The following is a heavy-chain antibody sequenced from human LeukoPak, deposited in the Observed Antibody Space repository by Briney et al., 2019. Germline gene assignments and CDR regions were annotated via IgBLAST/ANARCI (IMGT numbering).Heavy chain of an antibody. V-gene: IGHV3-23*01. D-gene: IGHD3-16*02. Sequence: GGSLRLSCAASGFTFSSYWMSWVRQAPGKGLEWVSAISGSGGSTYYADSVKGRFTISRDNSKNTLYLQMNSLRAEDTAVYYCAKVGAKYYDYVWGSYRYYFDYWGQGTLVTVSS. CDR2: ISGSGGST. J-gene: IGHJ4*02. CDR3: AKVGAKYYDYVWGSYRYYFDY. CDR1: GFTFSSYW.